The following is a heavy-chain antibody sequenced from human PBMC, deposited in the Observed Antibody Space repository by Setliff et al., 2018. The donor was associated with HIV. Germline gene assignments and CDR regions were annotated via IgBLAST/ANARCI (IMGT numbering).Heavy chain of an antibody. Sequence: PGGSLRLSCAASGFTFSSYYVNWVRQTPGKGLEWVSSISGSGDFTHYADSVKGRFTISRDNAKNSLYLQMNNLRAEDTGVYYCATKGTTLGSDIMYYYYYYMDVWGKGTTVTVSS. CDR2: ISGSGDFT. CDR3: ATKGTTLGSDIMYYYYYYMDV. D-gene: IGHD3-16*01. CDR1: GFTFSSYY. J-gene: IGHJ6*03. V-gene: IGHV3-21*01.